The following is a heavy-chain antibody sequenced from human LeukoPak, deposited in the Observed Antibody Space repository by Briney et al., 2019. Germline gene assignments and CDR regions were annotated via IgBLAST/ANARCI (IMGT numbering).Heavy chain of an antibody. Sequence: GGSLRLSCAASGFTFSTYWMHWVRQAPGKGLVWVSRIKSDGGTNYADSVKGRFTISRDNAKKTVSLQMNSLRPEDTGVYYCARAPSEIGGYYPEYFRHWGKGTLVTVSS. D-gene: IGHD3-22*01. CDR1: GFTFSTYW. CDR3: ARAPSEIGGYYPEYFRH. J-gene: IGHJ1*01. V-gene: IGHV3-74*01. CDR2: IKSDGGT.